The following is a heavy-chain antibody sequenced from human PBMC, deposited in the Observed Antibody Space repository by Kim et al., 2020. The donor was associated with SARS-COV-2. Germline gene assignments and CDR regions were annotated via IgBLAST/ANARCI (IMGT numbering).Heavy chain of an antibody. CDR3: AKDTRHYITMVRGVPDY. CDR1: GFTFSSYG. D-gene: IGHD3-10*01. Sequence: GGSLRLSCAASGFTFSSYGMHWVRQAPGKGLEWVAVIWYDGSNKYYADSVKGRFTISRDNSKNTLYLQMNSLRAEDTAVYYCAKDTRHYITMVRGVPDYWGQGTLVTVSS. J-gene: IGHJ4*02. CDR2: IWYDGSNK. V-gene: IGHV3-33*06.